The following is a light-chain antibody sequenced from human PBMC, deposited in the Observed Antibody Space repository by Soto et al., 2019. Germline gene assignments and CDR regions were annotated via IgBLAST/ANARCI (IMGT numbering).Light chain of an antibody. J-gene: IGLJ3*02. CDR2: GNS. CDR1: NSNIGSDT. V-gene: IGLV1-44*01. Sequence: QSALSQPPSASGTPGQRVTISCSGSNSNIGSDTVNWYQQLPGTAPKLLIHGNSQRPSGVPDRFSGSKSGTSASLAISSLQSEDEAHYYCAAWDDSLNGWVFGGGTKLTVL. CDR3: AAWDDSLNGWV.